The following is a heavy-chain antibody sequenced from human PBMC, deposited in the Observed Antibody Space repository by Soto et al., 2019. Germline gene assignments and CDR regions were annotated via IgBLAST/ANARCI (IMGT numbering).Heavy chain of an antibody. CDR2: ISDSGGRT. J-gene: IGHJ4*02. CDR3: AKFHGSGTYYNFPDY. V-gene: IGHV3-23*01. Sequence: GGSLRLSCAASGFTFSTYAMSWVRQAPGKGLEWVSTISDSGGRTYYTASVKGRFTISRDNSKNTLFLLMNSLSAEDTALYYCAKFHGSGTYYNFPDYWGQGTLVTVSS. CDR1: GFTFSTYA. D-gene: IGHD3-10*01.